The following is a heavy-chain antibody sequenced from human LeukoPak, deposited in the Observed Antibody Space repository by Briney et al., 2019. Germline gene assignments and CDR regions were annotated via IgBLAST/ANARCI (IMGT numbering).Heavy chain of an antibody. V-gene: IGHV4-59*08. D-gene: IGHD3-22*01. CDR3: ARHAYYYDRSGSYEAFDI. CDR2: MYYSGST. Sequence: PSETLSLTCTVSGGSISSYYWSWIRQPPGKGLEWIGSMYYSGSTNYKPSLKSRVTISVDTSKNQFSLKLSSVTAADTAVYYCARHAYYYDRSGSYEAFDIWGQGTLVTVSS. J-gene: IGHJ4*02. CDR1: GGSISSYY.